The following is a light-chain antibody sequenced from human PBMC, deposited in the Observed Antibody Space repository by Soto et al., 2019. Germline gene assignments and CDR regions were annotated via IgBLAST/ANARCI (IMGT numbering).Light chain of an antibody. Sequence: AIQLTQSPSCVAASVGDRVTITCRASQGLSSALAWYQQKPGKAPKLMFYDASSLESGVPPRFSGSGSGTDFTLTISSLQPEDCATYYCQQFKRYPLTFGGGTKVESK. CDR3: QQFKRYPLT. J-gene: IGKJ4*01. CDR1: QGLSSA. V-gene: IGKV1-13*02. CDR2: DAS.